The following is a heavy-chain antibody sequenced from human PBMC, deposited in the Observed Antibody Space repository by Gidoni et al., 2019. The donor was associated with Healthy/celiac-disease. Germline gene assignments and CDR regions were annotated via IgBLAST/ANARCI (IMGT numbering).Heavy chain of an antibody. V-gene: IGHV4-34*01. CDR2: INHSGST. J-gene: IGHJ2*01. D-gene: IGHD7-27*01. Sequence: QVQLQQWGAGLLKPSETLSLPCAVYGGSFSGYYWSWIRQPPGKGLEWIGEINHSGSTNYNLSLKSRVTISVDTSKNQFSLKLSSVTAADTAVYYCARAGNWGSNFDLWGRGTLVTVSS. CDR3: ARAGNWGSNFDL. CDR1: GGSFSGYY.